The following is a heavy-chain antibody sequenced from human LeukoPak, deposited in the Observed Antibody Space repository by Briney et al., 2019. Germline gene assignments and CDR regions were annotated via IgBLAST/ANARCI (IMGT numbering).Heavy chain of an antibody. CDR1: GYTFSSYG. Sequence: GASVKVSCKASGYTFSSYGITWVRQAPGKGLEWVSAISGSGGSTYYADSVKGRFTISRDNSKNTLYLQMNSLRAEDTAVYYCARGSIPPDYWGQGTLVTVSS. J-gene: IGHJ4*02. CDR3: ARGSIPPDY. CDR2: ISGSGGST. V-gene: IGHV3-23*01. D-gene: IGHD6-6*01.